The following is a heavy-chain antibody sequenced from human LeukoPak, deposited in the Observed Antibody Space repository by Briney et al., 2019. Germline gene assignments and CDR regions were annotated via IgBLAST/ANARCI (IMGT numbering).Heavy chain of an antibody. CDR3: VKDFGRVRGTPDS. CDR1: GFVFSIYT. Sequence: GGSLRLSCSASGFVFSIYTMYWVHQTPGKGPEYVSTISGSGNGFSIYHADSVKGRFTISRGDSKSILYLQMNGLRSEDTAVYYCVKDFGRVRGTPDSWGQGTLVTVSS. V-gene: IGHV3-64D*06. J-gene: IGHJ4*02. D-gene: IGHD3-16*01. CDR2: ISGSGNGFSI.